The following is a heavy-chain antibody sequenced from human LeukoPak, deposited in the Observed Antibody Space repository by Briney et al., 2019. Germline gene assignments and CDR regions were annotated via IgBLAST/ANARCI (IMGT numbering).Heavy chain of an antibody. CDR1: GYTFTSYD. CDR2: ISAYNGNT. V-gene: IGHV1-18*01. D-gene: IGHD3-10*01. CDR3: AKDMWRVRGVSDY. Sequence: VKVSCKTSGYTFTSYDISWVGQAPGQGLEWMGWISAYNGNTDYAQKLQGRVTMTTDTSTSTAYRELRSLRSDDSAVYYCAKDMWRVRGVSDYWGQGTLVTVSS. J-gene: IGHJ4*02.